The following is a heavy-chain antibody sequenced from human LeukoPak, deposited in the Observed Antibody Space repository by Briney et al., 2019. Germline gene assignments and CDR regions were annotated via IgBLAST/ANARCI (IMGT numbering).Heavy chain of an antibody. D-gene: IGHD6-13*01. Sequence: ASVTVSCKASGYTFTGYYMHWVRQAPGQGLEWMGRINPNSGGTNYAQKFQGRVTMTRDTSISTAYMELSRLRSDDTAVYYCARAPPFGYSSSWRYYYGMDVWGQGTTVTVSS. V-gene: IGHV1-2*06. J-gene: IGHJ6*02. CDR2: INPNSGGT. CDR3: ARAPPFGYSSSWRYYYGMDV. CDR1: GYTFTGYY.